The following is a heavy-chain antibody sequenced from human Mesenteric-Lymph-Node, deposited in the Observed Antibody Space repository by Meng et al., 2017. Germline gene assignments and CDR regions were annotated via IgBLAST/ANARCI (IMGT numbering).Heavy chain of an antibody. CDR1: GGSLSDDY. J-gene: IGHJ4*02. CDR2: IHPSGTA. Sequence: VQVRQWGAGLFQPSETLSLTCAVHGGSLSDDYLTWIRQSPGKGLEWIGEIHPSGTANYSPSLQSRVIITRDTSKNQFSLTLSSVTAADTAVYYCARGLDWAKTGIFWGQGTLVTVSS. CDR3: ARGLDWAKTGIF. V-gene: IGHV4-34*01. D-gene: IGHD3-9*01.